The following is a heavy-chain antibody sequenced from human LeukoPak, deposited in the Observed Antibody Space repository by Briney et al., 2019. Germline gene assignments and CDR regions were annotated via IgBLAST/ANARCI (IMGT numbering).Heavy chain of an antibody. Sequence: SETLSLTCTVSGGSISSSSYYWGWIRQPPGKGLEWIGSIYYSGSTYYNPSLKSRVTISVDTSKNQFSLKLSSVTAADTAVYYCARATLYDILTGYYFDYWGQGTLVTVSS. J-gene: IGHJ4*02. CDR2: IYYSGST. CDR3: ARATLYDILTGYYFDY. D-gene: IGHD3-9*01. V-gene: IGHV4-39*07. CDR1: GGSISSSSYY.